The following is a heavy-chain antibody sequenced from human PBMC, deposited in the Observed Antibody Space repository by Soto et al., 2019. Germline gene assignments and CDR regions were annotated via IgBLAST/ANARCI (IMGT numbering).Heavy chain of an antibody. CDR2: INDSGRT. CDR1: GGSVTSDSYY. Sequence: SETLSLTCSVSGGSVTSDSYYWNWIRQPPGKGLEWIGYINDSGRTNYNTSLRTRVNILVDKSKNQFSLRLSSVTAADTAVYYCARALYGSSSGVDYWGQGTLVTVSS. D-gene: IGHD6-6*01. V-gene: IGHV4-61*01. J-gene: IGHJ4*02. CDR3: ARALYGSSSGVDY.